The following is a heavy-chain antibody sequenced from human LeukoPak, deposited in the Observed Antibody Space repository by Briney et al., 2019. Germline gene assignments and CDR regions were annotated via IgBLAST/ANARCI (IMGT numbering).Heavy chain of an antibody. CDR2: ISGSGDNT. Sequence: GGSLRLSCAASGLTFSSYAMSWVRQAPGKGLEWVAAISGSGDNTYYADSVKGRFTISRDNSKNTLYLQMNSLRGEDTAVYYCAKDRSSSWYFDYWGQGTLVTVSS. D-gene: IGHD6-13*01. J-gene: IGHJ4*02. V-gene: IGHV3-23*01. CDR3: AKDRSSSWYFDY. CDR1: GLTFSSYA.